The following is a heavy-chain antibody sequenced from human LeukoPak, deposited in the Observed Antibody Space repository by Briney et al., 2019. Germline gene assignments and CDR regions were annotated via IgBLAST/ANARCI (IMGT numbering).Heavy chain of an antibody. CDR3: ATDIAVAGKGTYYFDY. D-gene: IGHD6-19*01. CDR2: INPNSGGT. Sequence: ASVKVSCKASGYTCTGYYMHWVRQAPGQGLEWMGWINPNSGGTNYAQKFQGRVTMTRDTSISTAYMELSRLRSDDTAVYYCATDIAVAGKGTYYFDYWGQGTLVTVSS. V-gene: IGHV1-2*02. J-gene: IGHJ4*02. CDR1: GYTCTGYY.